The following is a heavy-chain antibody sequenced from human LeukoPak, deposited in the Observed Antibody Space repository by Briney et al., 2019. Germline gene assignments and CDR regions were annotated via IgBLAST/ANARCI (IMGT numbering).Heavy chain of an antibody. J-gene: IGHJ3*02. Sequence: GGSLRLSCAASGFTFSSYEMNWIRQAPGKGLEWISYISNSGSTKYYADSVKGRFTISRDNAKNSVFLQMNSLRAEDTAVYYCARGMITFGGVIADDAFDIWGQGTMVTVSS. CDR2: ISNSGSTK. CDR3: ARGMITFGGVIADDAFDI. V-gene: IGHV3-48*03. CDR1: GFTFSSYE. D-gene: IGHD3-16*02.